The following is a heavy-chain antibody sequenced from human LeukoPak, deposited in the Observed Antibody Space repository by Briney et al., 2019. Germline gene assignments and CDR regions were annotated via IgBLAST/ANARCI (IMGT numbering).Heavy chain of an antibody. D-gene: IGHD3-10*01. V-gene: IGHV3-13*04. CDR1: GFTFSSYD. Sequence: GGPLRLSCAASGFTFSSYDMHWVRQATGKGLEWVSAIGTAGDTYYPGSVKGRFTISRENAKNSLYLRMNSLRAGDTAVYYCARGYGSGSYYEIDAFDIWGQGTMVTVSS. CDR3: ARGYGSGSYYEIDAFDI. J-gene: IGHJ3*02. CDR2: IGTAGDT.